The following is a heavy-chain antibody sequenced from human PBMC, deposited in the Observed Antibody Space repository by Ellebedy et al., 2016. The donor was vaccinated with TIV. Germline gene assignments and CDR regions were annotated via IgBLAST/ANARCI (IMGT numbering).Heavy chain of an antibody. V-gene: IGHV1-69*06. J-gene: IGHJ5*02. CDR1: GDTFSSYG. CDR3: AGRRIDRRSQAWFDP. CDR2: IIPAFGTA. Sequence: SVKVSXXASGDTFSSYGISWVRQAPGQGLEWMGGIIPAFGTANSAQRFQGRVTITADKSTSTVYMELSSLRSEDTAVYYCAGRRIDRRSQAWFDPWGQGTLVTVSS. D-gene: IGHD3-22*01.